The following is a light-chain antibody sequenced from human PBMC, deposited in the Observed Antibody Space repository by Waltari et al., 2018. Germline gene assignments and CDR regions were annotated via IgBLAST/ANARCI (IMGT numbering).Light chain of an antibody. CDR3: AAWDDSRNGYV. CDR2: SNN. CDR1: SSNIGSNT. Sequence: QSVLTQPPSASGTPGQRVTISCSGSSSNIGSNTVNWYQQLPGTAPKLLIYSNNPRPSGVPDRFSGSKSGTSASLAISGLQSEDEADYYCAAWDDSRNGYVFGTGTKVTVL. V-gene: IGLV1-44*01. J-gene: IGLJ1*01.